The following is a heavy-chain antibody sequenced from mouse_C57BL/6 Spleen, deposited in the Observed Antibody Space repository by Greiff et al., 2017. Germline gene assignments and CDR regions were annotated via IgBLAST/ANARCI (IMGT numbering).Heavy chain of an antibody. CDR3: AREDDYGSSYGY. J-gene: IGHJ2*01. CDR2: ISDGGSYT. CDR1: GFTFSSYA. V-gene: IGHV5-4*01. D-gene: IGHD1-1*01. Sequence: EVQLQQSGGGLVKPGGSLKLSCAASGFTFSSYAMSWVRQTPEKRLEWVATISDGGSYTYYPDNVKGRFTISRDNAKNNLYLQMSHLKSEDTAMYYCAREDDYGSSYGYWGQGTTLTVSS.